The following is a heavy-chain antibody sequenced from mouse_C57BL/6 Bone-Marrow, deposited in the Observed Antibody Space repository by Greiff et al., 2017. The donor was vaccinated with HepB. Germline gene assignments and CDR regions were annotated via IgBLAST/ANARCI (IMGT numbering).Heavy chain of an antibody. D-gene: IGHD2-4*01. CDR1: GFTFSSYA. J-gene: IGHJ3*01. Sequence: DVQLVESGEGLVKPGGSLKLSCAASGFTFSSYAMSWVRQTPEKRLEWVASISSGGDYIYYADTVKGRFTISRDNARNTLYLQMSSLKSEDTAMYYCTRVAYDFFAYWGQGTLVTVSA. CDR2: ISSGGDYI. CDR3: TRVAYDFFAY. V-gene: IGHV5-9-1*02.